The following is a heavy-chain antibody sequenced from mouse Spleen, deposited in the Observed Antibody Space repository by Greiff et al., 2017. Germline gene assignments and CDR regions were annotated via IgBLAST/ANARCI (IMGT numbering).Heavy chain of an antibody. D-gene: IGHD2-10*01. CDR1: GYTFTDYY. V-gene: IGHV1-19*01. CDR2: INPYNGGT. CDR3: ARPSYYGNYGDAMDY. J-gene: IGHJ4*01. Sequence: EVQLQQSGPVLVKPGASVKMSCKASGYTFTDYYMNWVKQSHGKSLEWIGVINPYNGGTSYNQKFKGKATLTVDKSSSTAYMELNSLTSEDSAVYYCARPSYYGNYGDAMDYWGQGTSVTVSS.